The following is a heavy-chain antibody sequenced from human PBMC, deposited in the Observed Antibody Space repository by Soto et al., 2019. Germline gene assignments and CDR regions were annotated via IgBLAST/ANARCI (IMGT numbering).Heavy chain of an antibody. CDR3: ARVEHYYGSGRYYFDS. CDR1: GGSISSGGYY. CDR2: IYFNGST. V-gene: IGHV4-31*03. D-gene: IGHD3-10*01. J-gene: IGHJ4*02. Sequence: QVQLQESGPGLVKPSQTLSLTCTVSGGSISSGGYYWSWIRQHPGKVLEWIGYIYFNGSTYYSPSLKSRVTISVDTSKNQFSLKLTSVTAADTAVYYCARVEHYYGSGRYYFDSWGQGTLVTVSS.